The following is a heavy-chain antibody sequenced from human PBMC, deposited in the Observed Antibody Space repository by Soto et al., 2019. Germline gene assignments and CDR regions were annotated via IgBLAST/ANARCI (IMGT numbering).Heavy chain of an antibody. Sequence: EVQLVESGGGLVQPGGSLRLSCAGSGFIFSSYWMTWVRQAPGKGLEWVANIKRDGSEKYYVDSVKGRFTISRDNAKKSLYLQMNSLRAEDTAVYYCARETNEDSPLSGNAFDIWGQGTMVTISS. J-gene: IGHJ3*02. D-gene: IGHD3-22*01. V-gene: IGHV3-7*03. CDR2: IKRDGSEK. CDR1: GFIFSSYW. CDR3: ARETNEDSPLSGNAFDI.